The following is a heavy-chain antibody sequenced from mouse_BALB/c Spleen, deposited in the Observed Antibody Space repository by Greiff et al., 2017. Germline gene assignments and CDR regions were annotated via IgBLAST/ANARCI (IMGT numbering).Heavy chain of an antibody. CDR3: ARGSHYYGSSPWFAY. J-gene: IGHJ3*01. Sequence: VHVKQSGPSLVKPSQTLSLTCSVTGDSITSGYWNWIRKFPGNKLEYMGYISYSGSTYYNPSLKSRISITRDTSKNQYYLQLNSVTTEDTATYYCARGSHYYGSSPWFAYWGQGTLVTVSA. CDR1: GDSITSGY. D-gene: IGHD1-1*01. CDR2: ISYSGST. V-gene: IGHV3-8*02.